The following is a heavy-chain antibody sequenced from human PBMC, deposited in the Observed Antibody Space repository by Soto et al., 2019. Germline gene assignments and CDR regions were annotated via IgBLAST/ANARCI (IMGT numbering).Heavy chain of an antibody. V-gene: IGHV3-48*02. Sequence: GGSLRLSCAASGFTVSSYSMNWVRQAPGKGLEWVSYISSSSSTIYYADSVKGRFTISRDNAKNSLYLQMNSLRDEDTAVYYCARSVIAVAGHFDYWGQGTLVTVSS. J-gene: IGHJ4*02. D-gene: IGHD6-19*01. CDR3: ARSVIAVAGHFDY. CDR2: ISSSSSTI. CDR1: GFTVSSYS.